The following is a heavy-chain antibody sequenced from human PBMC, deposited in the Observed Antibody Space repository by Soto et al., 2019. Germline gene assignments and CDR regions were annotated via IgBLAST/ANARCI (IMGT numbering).Heavy chain of an antibody. V-gene: IGHV4-34*01. CDR1: GGSFSGYY. CDR2: INDRGSI. Sequence: QVQLQQWGAGPLRPLETLSLTCGVSGGSFSGYYWAWIRQSPGKGLEWIGEINDRGSINYNPSLKSRVSISVDTSKNQSSLNRRSVTAADTAVYYCARESHDILTGPPWVWYFDLWGRGTLVTVSS. D-gene: IGHD3-9*01. CDR3: ARESHDILTGPPWVWYFDL. J-gene: IGHJ2*01.